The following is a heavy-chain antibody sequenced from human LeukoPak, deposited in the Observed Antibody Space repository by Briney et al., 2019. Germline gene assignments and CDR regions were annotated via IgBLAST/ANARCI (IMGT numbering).Heavy chain of an antibody. V-gene: IGHV1-18*01. J-gene: IGHJ5*02. CDR3: ARDADYCTNGVCYVWFDP. CDR1: GYTFTSYG. Sequence: ASVKVSCKASGYTFTSYGISWVRRAPGQGLEWMGWISAYNGNTNYAQKLQGRVTMTTDTSTSTAYMELRSLRSDDTAVYYCARDADYCTNGVCYVWFDPWGQGTLVTVSS. D-gene: IGHD2-8*01. CDR2: ISAYNGNT.